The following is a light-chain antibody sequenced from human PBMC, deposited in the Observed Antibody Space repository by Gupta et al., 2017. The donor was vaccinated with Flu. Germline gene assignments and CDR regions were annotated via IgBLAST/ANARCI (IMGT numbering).Light chain of an antibody. CDR3: QTGYRYPDT. CDR1: QGMCSC. V-gene: IGKV1-9*01. J-gene: IGKJ4*01. Sequence: PSSLSASVGDRITITCRASQGMCSCLAWYRQKPGEAPELLIYDASTLETGVPSRFSGSGSGTEFTLSISSLQPEEFATYYCQTGYRYPDTFGGGTKVEIK. CDR2: DAS.